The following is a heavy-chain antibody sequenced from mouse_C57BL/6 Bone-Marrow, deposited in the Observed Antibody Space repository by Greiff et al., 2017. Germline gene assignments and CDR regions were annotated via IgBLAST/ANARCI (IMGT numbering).Heavy chain of an antibody. CDR1: GFNIKDYY. CDR3: ARPIYEGYYVGWYFDV. J-gene: IGHJ1*03. CDR2: IDPEDGET. Sequence: EVKLEESGAELVKPGASVKLSCTASGFNIKDYYMHWVKQRPEQGLEWIGRIDPEDGETKYAPKFQGKATITADTSSNTAYLPLSSLTSEDTAVYYCARPIYEGYYVGWYFDVWGTGTTVTVSS. D-gene: IGHD2-3*01. V-gene: IGHV14-2*01.